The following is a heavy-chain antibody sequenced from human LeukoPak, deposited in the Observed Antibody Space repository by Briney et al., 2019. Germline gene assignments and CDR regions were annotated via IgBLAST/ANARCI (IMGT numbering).Heavy chain of an antibody. CDR1: GGSFSGYY. CDR3: ARGPPDGSLSLDY. CDR2: INHSGST. V-gene: IGHV4-34*01. J-gene: IGHJ4*02. D-gene: IGHD3-10*01. Sequence: SETLSLTCAVYGGSFSGYYWSWIRQPPGKGLEWIGEINHSGSTNYNPSLKSRVTISVDTSKNQFSLKLSSVTAADTAVYYCARGPPDGSLSLDYWGQGTLVTVSS.